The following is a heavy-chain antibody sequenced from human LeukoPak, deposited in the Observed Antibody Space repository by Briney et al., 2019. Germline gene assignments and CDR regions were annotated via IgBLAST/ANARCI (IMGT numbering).Heavy chain of an antibody. CDR3: VKDFWPARDGGGYYSPFEY. D-gene: IGHD3-22*01. Sequence: GGSLRLSCAASGFTFSNYAMNRVRQAPGKGLEWVSGISANGDTTYYVDSVRGRFTISRDSSKNSVFLQMNSLRDADTAVYYCVKDFWPARDGGGYYSPFEYWGEGTLVTVSS. CDR1: GFTFSNYA. V-gene: IGHV3-23*01. J-gene: IGHJ4*02. CDR2: ISANGDTT.